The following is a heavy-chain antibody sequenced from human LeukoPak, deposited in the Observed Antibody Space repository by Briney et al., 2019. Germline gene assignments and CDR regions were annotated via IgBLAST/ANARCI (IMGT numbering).Heavy chain of an antibody. D-gene: IGHD6-19*01. J-gene: IGHJ4*02. CDR3: AKETVAVVSFFDY. CDR2: IYSDGST. CDR1: GFTVSSNY. V-gene: IGHV3-53*01. Sequence: GGSLRLSCAASGFTVSSNYMSWVRQAPGKGLEWVSIIYSDGSTYYADSVKGRFTISRDNSKNTLYLQMNSLRAEDTAVYYCAKETVAVVSFFDYWGQGTLVTVSS.